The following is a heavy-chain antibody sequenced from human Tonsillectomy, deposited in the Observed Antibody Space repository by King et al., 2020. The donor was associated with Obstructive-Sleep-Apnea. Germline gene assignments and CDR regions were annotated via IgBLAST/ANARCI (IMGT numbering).Heavy chain of an antibody. CDR1: GFTFSNAW. D-gene: IGHD6-19*01. CDR3: TTALYSSGLDY. V-gene: IGHV3-15*01. J-gene: IGHJ4*02. Sequence: VQLVESGGGLVKPGGSLRLSCAASGFTFSNAWMSWVRQAPGTGLEWVGRIKSKTDGGTTDYAAPVKGRFTISRDDSKNTLYLQMNSLKTEDTAVYYCTTALYSSGLDYWGQGTLVTVSS. CDR2: IKSKTDGGTT.